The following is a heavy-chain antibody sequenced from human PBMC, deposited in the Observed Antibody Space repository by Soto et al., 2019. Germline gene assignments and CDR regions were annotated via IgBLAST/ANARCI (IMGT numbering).Heavy chain of an antibody. V-gene: IGHV5-51*01. CDR1: GYSFTSYW. Sequence: PGESLKISCKGSGYSFTSYWIGWVRQMPGKGLEWMGIIYPGDSDTRYSPSFQGQVTISADKSISTAYLQWSSLKASDTAMYYCAREGSQYSSFSYYYGMDVWGQGTTVTAP. CDR3: AREGSQYSSFSYYYGMDV. D-gene: IGHD1-26*01. J-gene: IGHJ6*02. CDR2: IYPGDSDT.